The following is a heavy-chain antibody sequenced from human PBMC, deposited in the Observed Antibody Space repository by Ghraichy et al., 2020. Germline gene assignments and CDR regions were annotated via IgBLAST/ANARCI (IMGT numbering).Heavy chain of an antibody. CDR3: ANWQARTMSES. Sequence: SETLSLTCTVSAASFSNSDYYWGWIRQSPGRGLEWIGTIYSNGYTASNPSLKSRVIMSIDTSKYQLSLRLSSVTAADTAVYYCANWQARTMSESWGQGTLVTVSS. CDR2: IYSNGYT. J-gene: IGHJ5*02. D-gene: IGHD1/OR15-1a*01. CDR1: AASFSNSDYY. V-gene: IGHV4-39*01.